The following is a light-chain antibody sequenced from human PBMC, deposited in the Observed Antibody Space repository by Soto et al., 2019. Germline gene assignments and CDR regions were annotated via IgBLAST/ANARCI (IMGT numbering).Light chain of an antibody. J-gene: IGKJ2*02. CDR1: QSVLYSSNNKNY. Sequence: DIVMTQSPDSLAVSLGERATINCKFSQSVLYSSNNKNYLAWYQQKPGQPPKLLIYWASTRESGVPDRFSGSGSGTDFTLTISSLQAEDVAVYYCQQYYSTLCTFGQGTKLEIK. V-gene: IGKV4-1*01. CDR2: WAS. CDR3: QQYYSTLCT.